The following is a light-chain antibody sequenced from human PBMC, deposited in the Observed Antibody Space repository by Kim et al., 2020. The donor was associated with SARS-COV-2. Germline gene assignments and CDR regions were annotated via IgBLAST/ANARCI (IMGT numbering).Light chain of an antibody. CDR3: GTWDSSLSAFV. Sequence: QSVLTQPPSVSAAPGQKVTISCSDSNFRILNNYVSWYQHLPGTVPKLLIYDNTKRPSGIPDRFSGSKSGTSATLGITGLQTGDEADYYCGTWDSSLSAFVFGPGTKVTVL. CDR1: NFRILNNY. J-gene: IGLJ1*01. CDR2: DNT. V-gene: IGLV1-51*01.